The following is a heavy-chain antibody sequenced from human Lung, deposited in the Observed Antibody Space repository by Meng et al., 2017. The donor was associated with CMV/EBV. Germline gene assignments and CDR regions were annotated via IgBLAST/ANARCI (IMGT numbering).Heavy chain of an antibody. D-gene: IGHD3-3*01. J-gene: IGHJ6*02. V-gene: IGHV1-2*02. CDR2: INPNSGGT. CDR3: AREMNVYYDFWSGYYPRPDYYYYGMDV. Sequence: SVXVISXAAAYTFTGYYMLCWRQAPGQGLVWMGWINPNSGGTNYAQKFEGRVTTTGDTSISTAYMELSRLRSDDTAVYYCAREMNVYYDFWSGYYPRPDYYYYGMDVWGQGXTVTVSS. CDR1: AYTFTGYY.